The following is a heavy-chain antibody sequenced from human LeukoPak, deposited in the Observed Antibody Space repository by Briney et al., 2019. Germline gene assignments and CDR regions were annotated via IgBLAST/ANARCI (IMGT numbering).Heavy chain of an antibody. CDR1: GFTFSSYS. CDR3: ARDDYGKNYYYYYMDV. Sequence: GGSLRLSCAASGFTFSSYSMNWVRQAPGKGLEWVSYISSSSSTIYYADSVKGRFTISRDNAKNPLYLQMNSLRAEDTAVYYCARDDYGKNYYYYYMDVWGKGTTVTVSS. J-gene: IGHJ6*03. D-gene: IGHD4-17*01. CDR2: ISSSSSTI. V-gene: IGHV3-48*01.